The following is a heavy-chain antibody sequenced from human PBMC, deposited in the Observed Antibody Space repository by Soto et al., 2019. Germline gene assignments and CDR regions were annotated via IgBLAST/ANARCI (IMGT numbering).Heavy chain of an antibody. Sequence: QVQLVESGGGVVQPGRSQRLSCAASGFTFSSYGMHWVRQAPGKGLEWVAVIWYDGSNKYYADSVKGRFTISRDNSKNTLYLQMNSLRAEDTAVYYCASPVEMATMSGFDYWGQGTLVTVSS. V-gene: IGHV3-33*01. CDR2: IWYDGSNK. CDR1: GFTFSSYG. D-gene: IGHD5-12*01. J-gene: IGHJ4*02. CDR3: ASPVEMATMSGFDY.